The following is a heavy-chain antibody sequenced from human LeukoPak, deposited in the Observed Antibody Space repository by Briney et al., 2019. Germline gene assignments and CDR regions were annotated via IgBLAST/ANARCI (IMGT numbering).Heavy chain of an antibody. CDR1: GFTFSNYA. CDR2: ISDSGGTS. J-gene: IGHJ4*02. Sequence: PGGSLRLSCAASGFTFSNYAMSWVRQSPGKGPEWVSAISDSGGTSYYADSVKGRFAISRDNSKNSLYLQMNSLRAEDTALYYCAKDNRHILTGYHLDWGQGTLVTVSS. V-gene: IGHV3-23*01. D-gene: IGHD3-9*01. CDR3: AKDNRHILTGYHLD.